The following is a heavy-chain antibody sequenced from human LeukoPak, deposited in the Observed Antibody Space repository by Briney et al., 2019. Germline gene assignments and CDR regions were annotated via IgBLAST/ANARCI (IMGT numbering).Heavy chain of an antibody. V-gene: IGHV4-61*02. D-gene: IGHD2-21*01. CDR1: GGSISSGSYY. CDR3: ARESNCGGDCYSDAFDI. Sequence: SQTLSLTCTVSGGSISSGSYYWSWIRQPAGKGLEWIGRIYTSGSTNYNPSLKSRVTISVDTSKNQFSLKLSSVTAADTAVYYCARESNCGGDCYSDAFDIWGQGTMVTVSS. CDR2: IYTSGST. J-gene: IGHJ3*02.